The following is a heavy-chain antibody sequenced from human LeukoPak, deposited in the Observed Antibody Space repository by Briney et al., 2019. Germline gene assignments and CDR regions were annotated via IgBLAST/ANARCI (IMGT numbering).Heavy chain of an antibody. Sequence: GGSLRLSCVASGFTFSGYWMGWVRQAPGKGLEWVANINEVGSETHSVDSVKGRFTISRDSARNSLYLQMNSLRAEDTAVYYCARRLGGSSQRDYWGQGTLVTVSS. D-gene: IGHD1-26*01. CDR2: INEVGSET. J-gene: IGHJ4*02. CDR1: GFTFSGYW. V-gene: IGHV3-7*01. CDR3: ARRLGGSSQRDY.